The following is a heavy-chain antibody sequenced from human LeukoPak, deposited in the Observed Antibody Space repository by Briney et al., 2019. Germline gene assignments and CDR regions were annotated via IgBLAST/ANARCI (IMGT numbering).Heavy chain of an antibody. V-gene: IGHV3-30*02. Sequence: GGSLRLSCAASGFTFSTYGMHWVRQAPGKGLEWVAFVRYDGSKKYYTNSVKGRFTISRDNSKNTLYLQMNSLRAEDTAVYYCAKDSNDILTGYRDYYYMDVWGKGTTVTISS. J-gene: IGHJ6*03. CDR3: AKDSNDILTGYRDYYYMDV. D-gene: IGHD3-9*01. CDR1: GFTFSTYG. CDR2: VRYDGSKK.